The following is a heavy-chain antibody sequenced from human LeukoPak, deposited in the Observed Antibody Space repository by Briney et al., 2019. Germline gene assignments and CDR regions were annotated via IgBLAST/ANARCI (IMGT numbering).Heavy chain of an antibody. V-gene: IGHV3-30*18. D-gene: IGHD3-22*01. CDR1: GFTFSSYG. CDR2: ISYDGSNK. Sequence: GGSLRLSCAASGFTFSSYGMHWVRQAPGKGLEWVAVISYDGSNKYYADSVKGRFTISRDNSKNTLYLQMNSLRAEDTAVCYCAKDAWANYYDSSGYYSYFDYWGQGTLVTVSS. CDR3: AKDAWANYYDSSGYYSYFDY. J-gene: IGHJ4*02.